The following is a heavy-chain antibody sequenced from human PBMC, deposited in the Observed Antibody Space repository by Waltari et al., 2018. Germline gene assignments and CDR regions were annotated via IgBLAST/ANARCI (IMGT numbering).Heavy chain of an antibody. CDR1: GFTFSSHA. CDR2: ISGSGGST. D-gene: IGHD3-10*01. V-gene: IGHV3-23*04. CDR3: AKAGITMVRGVILYFDY. J-gene: IGHJ4*02. Sequence: EVQLVESGGGLVQPGGSLRLSCAASGFTFSSHAMSWVRQAPGKGLEWVSAISGSGGSTYYADSVKGRFTISRDNSKNTLYLQMNSLRAEDTAVYYCAKAGITMVRGVILYFDYWGQGTLVTVSS.